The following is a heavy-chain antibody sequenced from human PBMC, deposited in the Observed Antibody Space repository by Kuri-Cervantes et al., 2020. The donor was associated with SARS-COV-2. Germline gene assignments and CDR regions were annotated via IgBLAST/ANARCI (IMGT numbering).Heavy chain of an antibody. D-gene: IGHD3-9*01. Sequence: GGSLRLSCAASGFTFDDYAMHWVRQAPGKGLEWVAFIRYDGSNKYYADSVKGRFTISRDNSKNTLYLQMNSLRAEDTAVYYCAKDHGSTGSPDYFDYWGQGTLVTVSS. CDR1: GFTFDDYA. CDR3: AKDHGSTGSPDYFDY. V-gene: IGHV3-30*02. CDR2: IRYDGSNK. J-gene: IGHJ4*02.